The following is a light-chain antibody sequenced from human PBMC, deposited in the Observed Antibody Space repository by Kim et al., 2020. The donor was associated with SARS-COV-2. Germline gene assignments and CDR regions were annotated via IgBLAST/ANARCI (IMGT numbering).Light chain of an antibody. Sequence: AVGDRFTMTCQASQDISNYLNWYQQKPGKAPKLLIYDASNLETGVPSRFSGSGSGTDFTFTISSLQPEDIATYYCQQYDNLPSITFGQGTRLEIK. CDR2: DAS. CDR3: QQYDNLPSIT. CDR1: QDISNY. V-gene: IGKV1-33*01. J-gene: IGKJ5*01.